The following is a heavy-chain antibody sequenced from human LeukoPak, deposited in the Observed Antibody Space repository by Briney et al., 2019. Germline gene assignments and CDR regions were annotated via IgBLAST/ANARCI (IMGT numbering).Heavy chain of an antibody. V-gene: IGHV3-23*01. CDR3: AKNRGAGSHYYYHMNV. CDR1: GFTFSSYA. CDR2: ISGSGGST. J-gene: IGHJ6*03. D-gene: IGHD1-26*01. Sequence: GGSLRLSCAASGFTFSSYAMSWVRQAPGKGLEWVSAISGSGGSTYYAGSVKGRFTISRDNSKNTLYLQMNSLRAEDTAVYYCAKNRGAGSHYYYHMNVWGKGTTVTVSS.